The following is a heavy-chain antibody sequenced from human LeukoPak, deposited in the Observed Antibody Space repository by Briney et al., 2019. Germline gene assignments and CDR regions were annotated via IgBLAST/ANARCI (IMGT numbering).Heavy chain of an antibody. Sequence: SETLSLTCAVYGGSFSGYYWSWIRQPPGKGLEWIGEINYSGSTNYNPSLESRLTISVDTSKNLFSLKLSSVTAADTAVYYCARHGAIVIVPAATNWFDPWGQGTLVTVSS. D-gene: IGHD2-2*01. CDR3: ARHGAIVIVPAATNWFDP. CDR1: GGSFSGYY. CDR2: INYSGST. V-gene: IGHV4-34*01. J-gene: IGHJ5*02.